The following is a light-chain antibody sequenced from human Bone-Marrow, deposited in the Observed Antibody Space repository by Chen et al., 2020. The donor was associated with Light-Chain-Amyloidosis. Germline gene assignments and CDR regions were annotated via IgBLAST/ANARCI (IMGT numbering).Light chain of an antibody. Sequence: QSVLTQPHSVSGAPGQRVTISCSGSSSNPGAGYDVHCYQHLPGRSPKLLIFANSDRRSGVPDRFSVSKSGTSASLASTGLQAEDEADYYCQSYNYSLNGRRLFGTGTKLTVL. CDR3: QSYNYSLNGRRL. V-gene: IGLV1-40*01. CDR1: SSNPGAGYD. J-gene: IGLJ1*01. CDR2: ANS.